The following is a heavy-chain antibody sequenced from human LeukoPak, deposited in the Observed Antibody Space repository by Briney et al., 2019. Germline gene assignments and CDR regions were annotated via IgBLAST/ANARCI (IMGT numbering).Heavy chain of an antibody. V-gene: IGHV3-30*04. J-gene: IGHJ4*02. CDR2: ISYDGSNK. CDR1: GFTFSSYA. D-gene: IGHD2-8*01. CDR3: ARVGAIVLMVSPLDY. Sequence: QTGGSLRLSCAASGFTFSSYAMHWVRQAPGKGLEWVAVISYDGSNKYYADSVKGRFTISRDNSKNTLYLQMNSLRAEDTAVYYCARVGAIVLMVSPLDYWGQGTLVTVSS.